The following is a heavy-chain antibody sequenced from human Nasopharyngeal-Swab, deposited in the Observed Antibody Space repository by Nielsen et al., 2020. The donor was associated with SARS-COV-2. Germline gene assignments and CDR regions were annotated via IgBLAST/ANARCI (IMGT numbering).Heavy chain of an antibody. V-gene: IGHV3-7*01. Sequence: GESLKISCAASGFTFSSYWMSWVRQAPGKGLEWMANIKQDGSEKYYVDSVKGRFTISRDNAKNSLYLQMNSLRAEDTAVYYCARDTQFSGEYDYVWGSYRHWGQGTLVTVSS. J-gene: IGHJ4*02. CDR1: GFTFSSYW. CDR3: ARDTQFSGEYDYVWGSYRH. CDR2: IKQDGSEK. D-gene: IGHD3-16*02.